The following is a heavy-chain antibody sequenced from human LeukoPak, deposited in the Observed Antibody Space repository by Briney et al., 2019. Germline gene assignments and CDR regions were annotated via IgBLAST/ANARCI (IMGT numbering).Heavy chain of an antibody. Sequence: AAVKVSCKASGYTFTSYGISWVRQAPGQGLEWMGWISAYNGNTNYAQKLQGRVTMTTDTSTSTAYMELRSLRSDDTAVYYCAREDGYSSSWYGDYWGQGTLVTVSS. J-gene: IGHJ4*02. CDR1: GYTFTSYG. V-gene: IGHV1-18*01. CDR2: ISAYNGNT. CDR3: AREDGYSSSWYGDY. D-gene: IGHD6-13*01.